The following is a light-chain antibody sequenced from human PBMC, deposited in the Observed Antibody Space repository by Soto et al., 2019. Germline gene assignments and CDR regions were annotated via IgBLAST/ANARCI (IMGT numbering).Light chain of an antibody. V-gene: IGKV1-5*03. CDR3: QQYNSYSLWT. Sequence: DIQMTQSPSTLSASVVDRVTVTCXASQSISSWLAWYQQKPGKAPKLLIYKASSLESGVPSRFSGSGSGTEFTLTISSLQPDDFATYYCQQYNSYSLWTFGQGTKVDIK. J-gene: IGKJ1*01. CDR1: QSISSW. CDR2: KAS.